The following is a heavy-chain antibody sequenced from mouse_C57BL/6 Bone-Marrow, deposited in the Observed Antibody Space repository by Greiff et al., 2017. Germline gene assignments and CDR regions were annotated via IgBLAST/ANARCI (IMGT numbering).Heavy chain of an antibody. CDR1: GYSITSGYY. Sequence: EVKLEESGPGLVKPSQSLSLTCSVTGYSITSGYYWNWIRQFPGNKLEWMGYISYDGSNNYNPSLKNRISITRDTSKNQFFLKLNSVTTEDTATYYCARGRNDDPWFAYWGQGTLVTVSA. CDR3: ARGRNDDPWFAY. D-gene: IGHD2-3*01. V-gene: IGHV3-6*01. J-gene: IGHJ3*01. CDR2: ISYDGSN.